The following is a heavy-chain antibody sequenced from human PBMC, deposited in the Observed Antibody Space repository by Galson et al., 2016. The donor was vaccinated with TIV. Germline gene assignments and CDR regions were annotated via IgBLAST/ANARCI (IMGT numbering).Heavy chain of an antibody. CDR2: ISPDGTDQ. V-gene: IGHV3-30*03. D-gene: IGHD5-24*01. Sequence: SLRLSCAASGFTFYRYRMDWVRQAPGKGLEWIAVISPDGTDQNYADSMKGRFTISRDNSKNTLYLHMNNLGVEDTAVYYCATDGRDAYNPYFDSWGQGALVTVS. J-gene: IGHJ4*02. CDR1: GFTFYRYR. CDR3: ATDGRDAYNPYFDS.